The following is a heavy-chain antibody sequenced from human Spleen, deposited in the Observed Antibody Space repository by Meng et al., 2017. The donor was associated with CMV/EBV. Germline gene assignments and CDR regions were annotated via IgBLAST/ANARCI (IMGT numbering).Heavy chain of an antibody. J-gene: IGHJ5*02. CDR1: GGPLGSVTYC. CDR3: ARYVFDSSSLYSNWFDP. CDR2: IHYSGST. Sequence: VQWQGSGSGLVNPSQFLSLTCTVSGGPLGSVTYCWGWLRQLPGKGLDWIAYIHYSGSTYYSPSLKSRVTISVDTYRNLLCLKLSSMTAADTAVYYCARYVFDSSSLYSNWFDPWGQGTLVTVSS. D-gene: IGHD3-22*01. V-gene: IGHV4-31*03.